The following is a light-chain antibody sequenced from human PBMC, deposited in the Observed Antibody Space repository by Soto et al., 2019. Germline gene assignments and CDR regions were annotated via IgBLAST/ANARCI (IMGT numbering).Light chain of an antibody. J-gene: IGLJ7*01. V-gene: IGLV1-40*01. CDR2: GNS. CDR1: SSNIGAGYD. CDR3: QSYDSSLSGDV. Sequence: QSVLTQPPSVSGAPGQRVTISCTGSSSNIGAGYDVHWYQQLPGTAPKLLIYGNSNRPSGVPDRFPGSKSGTSASLAITGLQPEDEADYYCQSYDSSLSGDVFGGGTQLTVL.